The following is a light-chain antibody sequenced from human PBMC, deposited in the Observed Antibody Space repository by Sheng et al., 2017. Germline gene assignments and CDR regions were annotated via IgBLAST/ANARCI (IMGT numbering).Light chain of an antibody. V-gene: IGKV3-20*01. CDR2: GAS. CDR1: QSVSSSY. J-gene: IGKJ2*03. Sequence: EIVLTQSPGTLSLSPGERATLSCRASQSVSSSYLAWYQQKPGQAPRLLIYGASSRATAIPDRFSGSGSGTDFTLSISRLEPEDFAIYFCQQYTSSHSYSFGQGTKLEIK. CDR3: QQYTSSHSYS.